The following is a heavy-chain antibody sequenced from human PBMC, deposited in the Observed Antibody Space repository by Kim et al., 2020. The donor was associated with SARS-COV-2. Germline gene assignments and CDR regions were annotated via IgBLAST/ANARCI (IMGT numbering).Heavy chain of an antibody. Sequence: VKGRFTISRDDSKNTLYLQMNSLKTEDTAVYYCTTLGADIAVYYYYGMDVWGQGTTVTVSS. V-gene: IGHV3-15*01. J-gene: IGHJ6*02. CDR3: TTLGADIAVYYYYGMDV. D-gene: IGHD1-26*01.